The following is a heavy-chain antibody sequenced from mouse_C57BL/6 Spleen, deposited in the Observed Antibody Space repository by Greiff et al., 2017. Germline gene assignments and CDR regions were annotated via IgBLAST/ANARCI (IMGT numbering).Heavy chain of an antibody. V-gene: IGHV1-52*01. CDR2: IDPSDSET. D-gene: IGHD2-3*01. CDR3: ARRDYDGYDWYFDV. CDR1: GYTFTSYW. J-gene: IGHJ1*03. Sequence: QVQLQQPGAELVRPGSSVKLSCKASGYTFTSYWMHWVKQRPIQGLEWIGNIDPSDSETHYNQKFKDKATLTVDKSSSTAYMQLSSLTSEDSAVYYCARRDYDGYDWYFDVWGTGTTVTVSA.